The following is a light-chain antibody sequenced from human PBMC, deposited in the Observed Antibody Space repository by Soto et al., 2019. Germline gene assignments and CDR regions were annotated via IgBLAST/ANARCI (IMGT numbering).Light chain of an antibody. J-gene: IGLJ2*01. CDR3: AAWDDSLNGAV. CDR2: GNN. Sequence: QAVVTQPPSASGTPGQRVSISCSGSRSNSGSNAVNWYQQLPGTAPKLLIYGNNQRPSGVPDRFSGSKSGTSASLAISGLQSEDEADYYCAAWDDSLNGAVFGGGTKLTVL. CDR1: RSNSGSNA. V-gene: IGLV1-44*01.